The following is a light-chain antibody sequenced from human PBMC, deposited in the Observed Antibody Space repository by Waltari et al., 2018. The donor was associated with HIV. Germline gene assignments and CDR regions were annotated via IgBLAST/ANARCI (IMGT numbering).Light chain of an antibody. Sequence: SALTQPASVSGSPGQSITISCTRTSSSVGGNNYASWYQQNPGKAPKLMIYDVSNRPSGVSNRFSGSKSGNMASLTISGLQAEDEADYYCSSYTSSSTFYVVFGGGTKLTVL. CDR1: SSSVGGNNY. J-gene: IGLJ2*01. V-gene: IGLV2-14*01. CDR2: DVS. CDR3: SSYTSSSTFYVV.